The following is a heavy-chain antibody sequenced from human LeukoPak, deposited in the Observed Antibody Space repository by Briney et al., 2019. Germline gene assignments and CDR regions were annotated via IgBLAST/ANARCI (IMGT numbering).Heavy chain of an antibody. D-gene: IGHD6-19*01. J-gene: IGHJ6*02. V-gene: IGHV5-51*01. CDR1: GYSFTNYW. CDR3: ARHEGSGWPGLYYAMDV. Sequence: GEPLKISCMGSGYSFTNYWIGWVRQMPGKGLEWVGIIYPGDSDTRYSPSFKGHVTISVDESINTAFLQWSSLKSSDTAIYYCARHEGSGWPGLYYAMDVWGQGTTVTVSS. CDR2: IYPGDSDT.